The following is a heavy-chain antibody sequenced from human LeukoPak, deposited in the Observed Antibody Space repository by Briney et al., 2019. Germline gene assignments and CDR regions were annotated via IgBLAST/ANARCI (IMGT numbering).Heavy chain of an antibody. V-gene: IGHV4-39*07. Sequence: SETLSLTCTVSGGSISSSSYYWGWIRQPPGKGLEWIGSIYYSGSTYYNPSLKSRVTISVDTSKNQFSLKLSSVTAADTAVYYCARLTPFTGFLEGYNWFDPWGQGTLVTVSS. CDR3: ARLTPFTGFLEGYNWFDP. J-gene: IGHJ5*02. CDR1: GGSISSSSYY. CDR2: IYYSGST. D-gene: IGHD3-3*01.